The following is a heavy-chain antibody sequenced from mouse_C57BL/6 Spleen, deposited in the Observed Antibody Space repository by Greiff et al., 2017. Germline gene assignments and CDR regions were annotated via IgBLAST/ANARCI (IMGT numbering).Heavy chain of an antibody. J-gene: IGHJ4*01. Sequence: VQLQQSGAELVMPGASVKLSCKASGYTFTSYWMHWVKQRPGQGLEWIGEIDPSDSYTNYNQKFKGKSTLTVDKSSSTAYMQLSSLTSEDSAVYYCAIYYGNYEGAMDYWGQGTSVTVSS. CDR1: GYTFTSYW. V-gene: IGHV1-69*01. D-gene: IGHD2-1*01. CDR3: AIYYGNYEGAMDY. CDR2: IDPSDSYT.